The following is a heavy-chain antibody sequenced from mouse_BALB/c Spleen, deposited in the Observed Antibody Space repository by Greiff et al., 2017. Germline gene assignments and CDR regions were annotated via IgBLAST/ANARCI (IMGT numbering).Heavy chain of an antibody. Sequence: QVQVKQPGAELVKPGASVKLSCKASGYTFTSYWMHWVKQRPGQGLEWIGEIDPSDSYTNYNQKFKGKATLTVDKSSSTAYMQLSSLTSEDAAVYYCARGGSFAYWGQGTLVTVSA. J-gene: IGHJ3*01. CDR1: GYTFTSYW. CDR2: IDPSDSYT. CDR3: ARGGSFAY. V-gene: IGHV1-69*02.